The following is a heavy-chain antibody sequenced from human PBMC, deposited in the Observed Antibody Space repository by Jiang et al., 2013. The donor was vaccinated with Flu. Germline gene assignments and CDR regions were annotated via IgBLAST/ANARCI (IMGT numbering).Heavy chain of an antibody. J-gene: IGHJ4*02. CDR2: LVVVVVA. CDR3: AKMGGSGTYPFPFDY. D-gene: IGHD3-10*01. CDR1: GFTFSSYA. V-gene: IGHV3-23*01. Sequence: RLSCAASGFTFSSYASELGPPGSREGAGSGSQLLVVVVVAHTTQTPSKGRFTISRDNSKNTLYLQMNSLRAEDTAVYYCAKMGGSGTYPFPFDYWGQGTLVTVSS.